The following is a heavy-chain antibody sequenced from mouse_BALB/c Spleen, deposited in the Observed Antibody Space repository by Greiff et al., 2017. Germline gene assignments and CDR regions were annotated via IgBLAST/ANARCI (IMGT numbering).Heavy chain of an antibody. D-gene: IGHD2-2*01. Sequence: QVQLKESGPGLVAPSQSLSITCTVSGFSLTGYGVNWVRQPPGKGLEWLGMIWGDGSTDYNSALKSRLSISKDNSKSQVFLKMNSLQTDETARYYCAREGYDGAWFAYWGQGTLVTVSA. J-gene: IGHJ3*01. V-gene: IGHV2-6-7*01. CDR1: GFSLTGYG. CDR3: AREGYDGAWFAY. CDR2: IWGDGST.